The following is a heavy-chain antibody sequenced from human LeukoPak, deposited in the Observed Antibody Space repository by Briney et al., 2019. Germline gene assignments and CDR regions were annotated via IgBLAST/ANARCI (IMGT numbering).Heavy chain of an antibody. CDR2: ISYDGSNK. CDR1: GLSLNSYA. V-gene: IGHV3-30*03. D-gene: IGHD3-10*01. J-gene: IGHJ6*02. Sequence: GGSLRLSCAASGLSLNSYAIHWVRQAPGKGLEWVTAISYDGSNKHYADSVRGRFTISRDNSKNTLYLQMNSLRSDDTAVYYCAQGGSEIYYFYHGMDVWGRGTTVTVSS. CDR3: AQGGSEIYYFYHGMDV.